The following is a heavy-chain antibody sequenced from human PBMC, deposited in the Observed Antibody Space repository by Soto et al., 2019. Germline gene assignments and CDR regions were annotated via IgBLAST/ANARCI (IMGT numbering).Heavy chain of an antibody. CDR1: GFTFSSYA. J-gene: IGHJ4*02. D-gene: IGHD3-10*01. CDR2: ISGSGGT. V-gene: IGHV3-23*01. CDR3: AKDGVRYGSGSPPFDY. Sequence: SLRLSCAASGFTFSSYAMSWVRQAPGKGLEWVSAISGSGGTYYADSVKGRFTISRDNSKNTLYLQMNSLRAEDTAVYYCAKDGVRYGSGSPPFDYWGQGTLVTVSS.